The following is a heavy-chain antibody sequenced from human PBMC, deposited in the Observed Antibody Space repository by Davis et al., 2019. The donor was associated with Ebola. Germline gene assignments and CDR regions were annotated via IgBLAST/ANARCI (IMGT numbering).Heavy chain of an antibody. CDR1: GYTFTSYD. CDR3: ARSYYDFWSGYCFDY. J-gene: IGHJ4*02. V-gene: IGHV1-8*01. Sequence: ASVTVSCKASGYTFTSYDINWVRQPPAQGLEWMGWMNPNSGNTGYAQKFQGRVTMTRNTSISTAYMELSSLRSEDTAVYYCARSYYDFWSGYCFDYWGQGTLVTVSS. D-gene: IGHD3-3*01. CDR2: MNPNSGNT.